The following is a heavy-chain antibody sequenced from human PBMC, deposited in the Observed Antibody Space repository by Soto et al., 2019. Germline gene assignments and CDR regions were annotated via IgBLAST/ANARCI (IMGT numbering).Heavy chain of an antibody. CDR1: GGSISDYY. CDR2: IYYSGST. V-gene: IGHV4-59*12. J-gene: IGHJ4*02. CDR3: SGAKGHSSNPFEADY. Sequence: SETLSLTCIVSGGSISDYYWSWIRQPPGKGLEWIGYIYYSGSTNYNPSLKSRVTISLDTSKNQFSLKLSSVTAADTAVYYCSGAKGHSSNPFEADYWGQGTLVTVSS. D-gene: IGHD6-13*01.